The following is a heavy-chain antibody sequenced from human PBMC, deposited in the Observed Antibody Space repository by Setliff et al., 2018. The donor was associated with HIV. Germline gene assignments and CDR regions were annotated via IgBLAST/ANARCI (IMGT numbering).Heavy chain of an antibody. CDR2: VYTSGTT. Sequence: LSLTCTVSGSSITSGSFYWSWIRQPAGKGLEWIGRVYTSGTTNYNPSLKSRVTISVDTSKNQFSLKLSSVTAADTALYYCARDQADTYNYLLSGAFDFWGQGTMVTVSS. CDR1: GSSITSGSFY. D-gene: IGHD3-10*01. CDR3: ARDQADTYNYLLSGAFDF. J-gene: IGHJ3*01. V-gene: IGHV4-61*02.